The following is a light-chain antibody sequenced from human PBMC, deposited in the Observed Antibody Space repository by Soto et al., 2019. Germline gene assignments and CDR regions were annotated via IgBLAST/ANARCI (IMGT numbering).Light chain of an antibody. CDR1: QSFGRW. Sequence: DIQMTQFPSTLSASVGDRVTITCRASQSFGRWLAWYQQKPGKAPELLIYKTSTLERGVPSRFSGSGSGTEFTLTISSLQPDDFATYYCQEYKTGPGYNFGQGTRLESK. J-gene: IGKJ2*01. V-gene: IGKV1-5*03. CDR3: QEYKTGPGYN. CDR2: KTS.